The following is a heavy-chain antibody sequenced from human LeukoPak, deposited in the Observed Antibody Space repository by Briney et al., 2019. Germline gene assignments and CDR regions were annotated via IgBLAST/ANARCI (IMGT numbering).Heavy chain of an antibody. CDR1: GFTFSSYW. CDR3: AREGAIFGVNYYYYGMDV. J-gene: IGHJ6*02. Sequence: GGSLRLSCAASGFTFSSYWMHWVRQAPGKGLEWVANIKQDGSEKYYVDSVKGRFTISRDNAKNSLYLQMNSLRAEDTAVYYCAREGAIFGVNYYYYGMDVWGQGTTVTVSS. V-gene: IGHV3-7*01. D-gene: IGHD3-3*01. CDR2: IKQDGSEK.